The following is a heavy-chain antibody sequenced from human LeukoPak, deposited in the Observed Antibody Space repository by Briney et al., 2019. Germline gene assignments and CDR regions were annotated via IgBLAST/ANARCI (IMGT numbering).Heavy chain of an antibody. D-gene: IGHD6-19*01. CDR3: ARDTGPGDHSSGWYLWDSWFAY. CDR2: ISGSGSTI. J-gene: IGHJ4*02. V-gene: IGHV3-48*03. Sequence: GGSLRLSCAASGFTFSSYEMNWVRQAPGKGLEWVSYISGSGSTIYYADSVKGRFTISRDNAKNSLYLQMNSLRAEDTAVYYCARDTGPGDHSSGWYLWDSWFAYWGQGTLVTVSS. CDR1: GFTFSSYE.